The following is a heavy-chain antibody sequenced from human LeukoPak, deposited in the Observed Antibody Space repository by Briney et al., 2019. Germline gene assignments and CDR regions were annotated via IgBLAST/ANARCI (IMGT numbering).Heavy chain of an antibody. CDR3: ARDRRNSPFDY. D-gene: IGHD1-14*01. J-gene: IGHJ4*02. V-gene: IGHV4-34*01. CDR1: GGSFSGYY. Sequence: PSETLSXTXXVXGGSFSGYYWSWIRQPPGKGLEWIGEINHSGSTNYNPSLKSRVTISVDTSKNQFSLKLSSVTAADTAVYYCARDRRNSPFDYWGQGTLVTVSS. CDR2: INHSGST.